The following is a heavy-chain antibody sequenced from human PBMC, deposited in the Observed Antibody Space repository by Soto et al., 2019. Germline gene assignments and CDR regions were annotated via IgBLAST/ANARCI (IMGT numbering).Heavy chain of an antibody. J-gene: IGHJ4*02. D-gene: IGHD1-20*01. Sequence: PGGSLRLSCSASGFTFSSYTMHWVRQAPGKGLDYVSGIRGNGDSPFYADSVKGRITISRDNSKNALYLLMSSLSADDTAVYYCVKSRVGNNFDFFDWGQGALVTVSS. V-gene: IGHV3-64D*06. CDR3: VKSRVGNNFDFFD. CDR1: GFTFSSYT. CDR2: IRGNGDSP.